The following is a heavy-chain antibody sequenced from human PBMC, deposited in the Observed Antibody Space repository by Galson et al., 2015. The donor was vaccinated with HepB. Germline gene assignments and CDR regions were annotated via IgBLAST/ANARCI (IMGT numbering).Heavy chain of an antibody. D-gene: IGHD2-15*01. CDR1: GFTFSSYS. V-gene: IGHV3-30*03. J-gene: IGHJ2*01. CDR2: ISYDGSNK. Sequence: SLRLSCAASGFTFSSYSMNWVRQAPGKGLEWVAVISYDGSNKYYADSVKGRFTISRDNSKNTLYLQMNSLRAEDTAVYYCARVLREIAFDLWGRGTLVTVSS. CDR3: ARVLREIAFDL.